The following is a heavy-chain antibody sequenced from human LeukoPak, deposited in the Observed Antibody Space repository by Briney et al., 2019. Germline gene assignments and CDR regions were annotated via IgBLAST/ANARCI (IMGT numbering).Heavy chain of an antibody. CDR2: INHSGST. D-gene: IGHD3-10*01. CDR3: ASQIRGAVRYFDY. CDR1: GGSFSGYY. Sequence: SETLSLTCAVYGGSFSGYYWSWIRQPPGKGLEWIGEINHSGSTNYNPSLKSRVTISVDPSKNQFSLNLSSVTAADTAVYYCASQIRGAVRYFDYWGQGTLVTVSS. J-gene: IGHJ4*02. V-gene: IGHV4-34*01.